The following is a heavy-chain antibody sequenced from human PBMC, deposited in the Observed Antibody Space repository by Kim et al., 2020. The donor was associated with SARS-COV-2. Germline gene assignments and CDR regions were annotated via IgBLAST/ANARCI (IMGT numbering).Heavy chain of an antibody. V-gene: IGHV1-18*04. CDR3: ARDHQGFGEMDV. CDR2: ISAYNGNT. CDR1: GYTFTSYG. J-gene: IGHJ6*02. D-gene: IGHD3-10*01. Sequence: ASVKVSCKTSGYTFTSYGISWVRQAPGQGLEWMGWISAYNGNTNYAQKLQGRVTMTTDTSTSTAYMELRSLRSDDTAVYYCARDHQGFGEMDVWGQGTTVTVSS.